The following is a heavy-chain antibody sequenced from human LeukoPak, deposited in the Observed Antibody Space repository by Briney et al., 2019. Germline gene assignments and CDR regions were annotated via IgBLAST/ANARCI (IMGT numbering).Heavy chain of an antibody. D-gene: IGHD3-10*01. Sequence: PGGSLRLSCAASGFTFSSYSMNWVRQAPGKGLEWVSYISGSSGTIYYADSVKGRFTISRDNAKNSLFLQMSSLRDEDTAVYYCARDQNWFGESHWGQGTLVTVSS. CDR3: ARDQNWFGESH. CDR1: GFTFSSYS. J-gene: IGHJ4*02. V-gene: IGHV3-48*02. CDR2: ISGSSGTI.